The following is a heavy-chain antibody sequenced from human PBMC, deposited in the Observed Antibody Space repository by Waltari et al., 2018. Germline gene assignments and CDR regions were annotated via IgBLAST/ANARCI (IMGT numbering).Heavy chain of an antibody. Sequence: VQLVQSGAEVKRPGASLKVSCKASGYTFTSYAMHWVRQVPGQGLDWMGWINAGSGETKYPQKFQARVTITRDTSASTAYMELSSLTSEDTAVYYCARVKGYSSNWYYFDYWGQGTLVTVSA. D-gene: IGHD6-13*01. J-gene: IGHJ4*02. CDR1: GYTFTSYA. CDR3: ARVKGYSSNWYYFDY. V-gene: IGHV1-3*01. CDR2: INAGSGET.